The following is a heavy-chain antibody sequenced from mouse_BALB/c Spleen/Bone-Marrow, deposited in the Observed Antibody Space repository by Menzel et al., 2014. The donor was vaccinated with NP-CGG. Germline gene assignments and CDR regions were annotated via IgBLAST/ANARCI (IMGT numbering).Heavy chain of an antibody. D-gene: IGHD2-4*01. CDR1: GYAFSSYW. J-gene: IGHJ3*01. CDR2: IYPGDGDT. Sequence: QVQLQQSGAELVRPGSSVKISCKGSGYAFSSYWMNWVKQRPGQGLEWIGQIYPGDGDTNNNGKFKGKATLTADKSSTTVYMQLSSLTSGDSAVYFCARSNDYDPLAYWGQGTLVTVSA. CDR3: ARSNDYDPLAY. V-gene: IGHV1-80*01.